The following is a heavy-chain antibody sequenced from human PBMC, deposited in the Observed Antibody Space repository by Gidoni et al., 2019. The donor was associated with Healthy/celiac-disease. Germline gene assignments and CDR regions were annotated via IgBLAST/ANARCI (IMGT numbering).Heavy chain of an antibody. V-gene: IGHV3-73*02. CDR2: IRRKANSYAT. J-gene: IGHJ4*02. CDR3: TSEELEPPLFDY. Sequence: EVQLLSSGVGFVQPGGSRTLSCAASGFTFSGCAMHCVRQASGKGLGWVGRIRRKANSYATAYAASVKGRFTISRDDSKNTAYLQMNSLKTEDTAVYYWTSEELEPPLFDYWGQGTLVTVSS. D-gene: IGHD1-1*01. CDR1: GFTFSGCA.